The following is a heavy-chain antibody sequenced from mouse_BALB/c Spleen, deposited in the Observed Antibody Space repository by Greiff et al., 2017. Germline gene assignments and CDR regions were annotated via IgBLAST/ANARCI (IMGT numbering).Heavy chain of an antibody. CDR1: GFTFSSFG. CDR3: ARSGGYYAMDY. D-gene: IGHD3-2*02. Sequence: ESGGGLVQPGGSRKLSCAASGFTFSSFGMHWVRQAPEKGLEWVAYISSGSSTIYYADTVKGRFTISRDNPKNTLFLQMTSLRSEDTAMYYCARSGGYYAMDYWGQGTSVTVSS. V-gene: IGHV5-17*02. J-gene: IGHJ4*01. CDR2: ISSGSSTI.